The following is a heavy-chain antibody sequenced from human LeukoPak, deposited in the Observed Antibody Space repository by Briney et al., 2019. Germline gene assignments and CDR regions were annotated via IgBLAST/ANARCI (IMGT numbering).Heavy chain of an antibody. CDR3: ARVIFQWTFDY. D-gene: IGHD2-15*01. J-gene: IGHJ4*02. CDR2: IKQDGSEK. CDR1: GFTFSSYS. V-gene: IGHV3-7*01. Sequence: PGGSLRLSCAASGFTFSSYSMSWVRQAPGKGLEWVANIKQDGSEKYYVDSVKGRFTISRDNAKNSLYLQMNSLRAEDTAVYYCARVIFQWTFDYWGQGTLVTVSS.